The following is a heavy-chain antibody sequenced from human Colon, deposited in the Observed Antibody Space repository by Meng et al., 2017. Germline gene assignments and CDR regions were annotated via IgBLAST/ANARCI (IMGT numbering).Heavy chain of an antibody. CDR2: IIPIFGTA. J-gene: IGHJ6*02. CDR1: GGTFSSYA. CDR3: ARQGSGSPGGDSYGMDV. Sequence: SVKVACKASGGTFSSYAISWVRQAPGQGLEWMGGIIPIFGTANYAQKFQGRVTITTDESTSTANMELSSLRSEDTAVYYCARQGSGSPGGDSYGMDVWGQGTTVTVSS. D-gene: IGHD3-10*01. V-gene: IGHV1-69*05.